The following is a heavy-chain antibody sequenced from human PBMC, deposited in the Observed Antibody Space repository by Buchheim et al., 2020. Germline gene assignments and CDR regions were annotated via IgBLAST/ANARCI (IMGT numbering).Heavy chain of an antibody. J-gene: IGHJ4*02. D-gene: IGHD3-10*01. CDR3: AKERITMVRGVIITPAPDYDY. CDR2: ISGSGGST. V-gene: IGHV3-23*01. CDR1: GFTFSSYA. Sequence: EVQLLESGGGLVQPGGSLRLSCAASGFTFSSYAMNWVRQAPGKGLEWVSAISGSGGSTYYADSVKGRFTISRDNSKNTLYLQMNSLRAEDTAVYYCAKERITMVRGVIITPAPDYDYWGQGTL.